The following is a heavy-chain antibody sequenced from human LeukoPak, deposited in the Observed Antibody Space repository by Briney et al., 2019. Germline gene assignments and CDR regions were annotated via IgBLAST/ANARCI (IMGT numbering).Heavy chain of an antibody. CDR2: INPNSGGT. CDR1: GYTFTGYY. V-gene: IGHV1-2*02. J-gene: IGHJ4*02. D-gene: IGHD3-22*01. CDR3: ASLGNYYDSSGYYEIIDY. Sequence: ASVKVSCKASGYTFTGYYMHWVRQAPGQGLEWMGWINPNSGGTNYAQKFQGRVTMTRDTSISTAYMELSRLRSDDTAVYYCASLGNYYDSSGYYEIIDYWGQGTLVTASS.